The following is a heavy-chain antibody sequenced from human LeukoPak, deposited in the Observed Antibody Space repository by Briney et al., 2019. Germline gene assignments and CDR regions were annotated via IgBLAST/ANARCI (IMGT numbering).Heavy chain of an antibody. D-gene: IGHD6-13*01. CDR2: ISGSGGST. J-gene: IGHJ4*02. Sequence: GGSLRLSCAASGFTFSSYAMSWVRQAPGKGLEWVSAISGSGGSTYYADSVKGRFTISRDNSKNTLYLQMNSLRAEDTAVYYCARVEEQQLGYFDYWGQGTLVTVSS. V-gene: IGHV3-23*01. CDR1: GFTFSSYA. CDR3: ARVEEQQLGYFDY.